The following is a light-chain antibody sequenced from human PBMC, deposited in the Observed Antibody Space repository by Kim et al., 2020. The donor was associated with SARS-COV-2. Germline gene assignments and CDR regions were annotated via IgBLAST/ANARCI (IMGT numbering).Light chain of an antibody. CDR3: SSYIRGSTNYV. J-gene: IGLJ1*01. CDR1: SSDVGGYKY. Sequence: QSALTQPASVSGSPGQSITISCTGSSSDVGGYKYVSWYQQHPGKAPKLVIYEVSNRPSGVPNRFSGSKSGNTASLTISGLQAEDEADYYCSSYIRGSTNYVFGTGTKVTVL. V-gene: IGLV2-14*01. CDR2: EVS.